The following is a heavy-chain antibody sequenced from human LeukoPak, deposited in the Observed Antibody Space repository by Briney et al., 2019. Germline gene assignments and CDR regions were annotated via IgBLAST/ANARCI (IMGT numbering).Heavy chain of an antibody. J-gene: IGHJ4*02. V-gene: IGHV3-66*01. CDR3: AGGVLPYYFDY. CDR2: IYSGGST. CDR1: GFTGNNNY. Sequence: TGGSLRLSCAASGFTGNNNYMSWVPQAPGKGLEWVSVIYSGGSTFYADSVKGRLTISRDNSKNTLYLHMDSLRAEDTAVYYCAGGVLPYYFDYWGQGTLVTVSS.